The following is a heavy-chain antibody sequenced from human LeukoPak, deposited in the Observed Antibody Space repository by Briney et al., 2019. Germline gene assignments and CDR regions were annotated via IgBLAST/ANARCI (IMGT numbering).Heavy chain of an antibody. CDR1: GFTFSSYW. V-gene: IGHV3-74*01. Sequence: GGSLRLSCADSGFTFSSYWMHWVRQAPGKGLVWVSRISSDGSSTNYADSVKGRFTISRDNAKNTLYLQMNSLRAEDTAVYYCAREFSSIAVAGTAAFDIWGQGTMVTVSS. J-gene: IGHJ3*02. D-gene: IGHD6-19*01. CDR3: AREFSSIAVAGTAAFDI. CDR2: ISSDGSST.